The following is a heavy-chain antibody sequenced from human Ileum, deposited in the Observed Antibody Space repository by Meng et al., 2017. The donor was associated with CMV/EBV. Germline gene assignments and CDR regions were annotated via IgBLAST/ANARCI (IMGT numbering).Heavy chain of an antibody. CDR2: IYWNDDK. CDR3: ARSTDGSNYDFWSGYHTTFDY. CDR1: TSGVG. V-gene: IGHV2-5*01. J-gene: IGHJ4*02. Sequence: TSGVGVGWIRQPPGKALEWLALIYWNDDKRYSPSLKSRLTITKDTSKNQVVLTMTNMDPVDTATYYCARSTDGSNYDFWSGYHTTFDYWGQGTLVTV. D-gene: IGHD3-3*01.